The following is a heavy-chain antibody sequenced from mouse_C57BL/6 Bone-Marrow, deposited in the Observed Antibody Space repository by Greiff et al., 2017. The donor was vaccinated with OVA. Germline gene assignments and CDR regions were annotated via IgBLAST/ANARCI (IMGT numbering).Heavy chain of an antibody. CDR2: IYPGNSDT. D-gene: IGHD2-4*01. CDR3: TYDYDEGDYFDY. V-gene: IGHV1-5*01. CDR1: GYTFTSYW. Sequence: EVQGVESGTVLARPGASVKMSCKTSGYTFTSYWMHWVKQRPGQGLEWIGAIYPGNSDTSYNQKFKGKAKLTAVTSASTAYMELSSLTNEDSAVYYCTYDYDEGDYFDYWGQGTTLTVAS. J-gene: IGHJ2*01.